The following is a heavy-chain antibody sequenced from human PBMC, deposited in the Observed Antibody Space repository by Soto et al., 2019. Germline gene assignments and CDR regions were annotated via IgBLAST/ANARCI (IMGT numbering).Heavy chain of an antibody. CDR1: GYTFTSFT. CDR2: INSGNGNT. D-gene: IGHD5-18*01. Sequence: ASVKVSCKASGYTFTSFTMHWVRQAPGQRLEWMGWINSGNGNTKYSQKFQGRVTITRDTSASTAYMELSSLRSEDTAVYYCASGTAGYSYGYWGQGTLVTVSS. V-gene: IGHV1-3*01. CDR3: ASGTAGYSYGY. J-gene: IGHJ1*01.